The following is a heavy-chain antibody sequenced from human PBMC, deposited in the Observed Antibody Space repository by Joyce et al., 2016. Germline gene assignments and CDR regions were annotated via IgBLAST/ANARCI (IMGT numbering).Heavy chain of an antibody. V-gene: IGHV3-21*01. Sequence: EVQLVESGGGLVKPGGSLRLSCAASGFSFSSYTMNWIRQAPGKGLGWVSSINSRSNDIFYGDSVKGRFTISRDNANNSVYLHMSSLRAEDTATYYCARDLRHPDGHWGQGTLVIVSS. CDR1: GFSFSSYT. D-gene: IGHD4-17*01. J-gene: IGHJ4*02. CDR3: ARDLRHPDGH. CDR2: INSRSNDI.